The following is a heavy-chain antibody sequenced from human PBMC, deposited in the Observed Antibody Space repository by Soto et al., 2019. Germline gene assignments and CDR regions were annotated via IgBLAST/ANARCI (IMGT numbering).Heavy chain of an antibody. V-gene: IGHV3-30*18. J-gene: IGHJ4*02. Sequence: GGSLRLSCAASGFTFSSYGMHWVRQAPGKGLEWVAVISYDGSNKYYADSVKGRFTISRDNSKNTLYLQMNSLRAEDTAVYYCAKGELWEVPWLGVNYWGQGTLVTVSS. CDR1: GFTFSSYG. CDR3: AKGELWEVPWLGVNY. CDR2: ISYDGSNK. D-gene: IGHD3-10*01.